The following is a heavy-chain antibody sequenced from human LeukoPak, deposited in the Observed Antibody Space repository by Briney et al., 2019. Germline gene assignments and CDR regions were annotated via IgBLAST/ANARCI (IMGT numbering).Heavy chain of an antibody. J-gene: IGHJ4*02. D-gene: IGHD3-16*01. CDR1: GFTFSSYA. Sequence: GGSLRLSCAASGFTFSSYAMTWVREAPGKGLEWVSSFTVSGGSTHYVDSVKGRFTISRDNSKNTLYLQMHSLRAEDTAVYYCAKDGVARGSGGDFFDFWGQGTLVTVSS. CDR2: FTVSGGST. CDR3: AKDGVARGSGGDFFDF. V-gene: IGHV3-23*01.